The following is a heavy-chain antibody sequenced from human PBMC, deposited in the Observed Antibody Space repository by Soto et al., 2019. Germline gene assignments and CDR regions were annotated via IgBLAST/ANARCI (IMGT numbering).Heavy chain of an antibody. CDR3: ARGVRVVPAARLGVWFDP. V-gene: IGHV4-34*01. CDR1: GGSLSGYY. D-gene: IGHD2-2*01. CDR2: INHSGST. Sequence: QVQLQQWGAGLLKPSETLSLTSAVYGGSLSGYYWSWIRQPPGKGLEWIGEINHSGSTNYNPSLKSRVTISVDTSKNQFSLKLSSVTAADTAVYYCARGVRVVPAARLGVWFDPWGQGTLVTVSS. J-gene: IGHJ5*02.